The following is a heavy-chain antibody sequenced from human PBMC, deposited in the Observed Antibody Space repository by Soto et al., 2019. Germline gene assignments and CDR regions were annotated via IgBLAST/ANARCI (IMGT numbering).Heavy chain of an antibody. Sequence: GGSLRLSCAASGFTFSSYAMSWVRQAPGKGLEWVSAISGSGGSTYYADAVKGRFTITRDNSKNTLYLQMNRLRAEDTAVDYGAKVSVVAGRANWFDHWGQGTLVTVSS. J-gene: IGHJ5*02. CDR2: ISGSGGST. CDR1: GFTFSSYA. V-gene: IGHV3-23*01. D-gene: IGHD6-19*01. CDR3: AKVSVVAGRANWFDH.